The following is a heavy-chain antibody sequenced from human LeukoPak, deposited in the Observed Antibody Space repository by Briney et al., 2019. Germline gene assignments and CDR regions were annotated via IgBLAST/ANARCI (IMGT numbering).Heavy chain of an antibody. Sequence: GASVKVSCKASGYTFTGYYMHWVRQAPGQGLEWMGWINPNSGGTNYAQKFQGRVTMTRDTSISTAYMELSRLRSDDTAVYYCARYYYDSSGYYLFDYWGQGTLVTVSS. CDR2: INPNSGGT. CDR3: ARYYYDSSGYYLFDY. D-gene: IGHD3-22*01. J-gene: IGHJ4*02. CDR1: GYTFTGYY. V-gene: IGHV1-2*02.